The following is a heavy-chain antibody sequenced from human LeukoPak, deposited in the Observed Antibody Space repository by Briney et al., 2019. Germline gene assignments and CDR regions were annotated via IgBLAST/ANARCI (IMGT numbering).Heavy chain of an antibody. CDR1: GYTFSGYY. D-gene: IGHD3-22*01. J-gene: IGHJ3*02. CDR2: INPNSGGT. CDR3: ATPYYVSSGYYYFFAFDM. V-gene: IGHV1-2*02. Sequence: ASVKVSCEASGYTFSGYYMHWVRQPPGQGLEWMGWINPNSGGTNYAQKFQGRVTMTRDRPISTAYMELSRLRSDDTAVYCCATPYYVSSGYYYFFAFDMWGQGTMVTVSS.